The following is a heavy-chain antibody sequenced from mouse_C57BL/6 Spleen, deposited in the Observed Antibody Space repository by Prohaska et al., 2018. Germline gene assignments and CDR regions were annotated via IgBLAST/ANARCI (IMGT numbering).Heavy chain of an antibody. J-gene: IGHJ1*03. D-gene: IGHD1-1*01. CDR1: GYTFTSYW. CDR3: AREVYYYGSSYVYFDV. V-gene: IGHV1-69*01. CDR2: IDPSDSYT. Sequence: QVQLQQPGAELVMPGASVKLSCKASGYTFTSYWMHWVKQRPGQGLEWIGEIDPSDSYTNYNQKCKGKATLTVDKSSSTAYMQLSSLTSEDSAVYFCAREVYYYGSSYVYFDVWGTGTTVTVSS.